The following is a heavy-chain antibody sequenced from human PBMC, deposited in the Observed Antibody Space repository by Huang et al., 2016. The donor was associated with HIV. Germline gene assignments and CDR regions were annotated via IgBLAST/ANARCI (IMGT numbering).Heavy chain of an antibody. CDR3: ATKTAAMDI. CDR2: IKQDESEK. CDR1: TFTFGAYV. J-gene: IGHJ6*02. V-gene: IGHV3-7*01. D-gene: IGHD1-7*01. Sequence: VESGGRLVQPGGSIRLSCVGSTFTFGAYVMSWVRQSPGKGLEWVANIKQDESEKYYVESVKGRFNISRDNAKKVLFLEMNNVRVEDTATYYCATKTAAMDIWGQGTTVTVS.